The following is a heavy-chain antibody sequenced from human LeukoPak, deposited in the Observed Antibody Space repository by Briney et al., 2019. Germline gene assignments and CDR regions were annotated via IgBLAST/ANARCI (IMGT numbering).Heavy chain of an antibody. Sequence: SETLSLTCTIFGGSFSGYFWTWIRQSPGKGLEWIGEINPSGNTYYNPSLKSRVSMSSDTSKNLFFLKLISVTAADTAVYFCARGSHPNPRAWGRGTLVTVSS. CDR1: GGSFSGYF. V-gene: IGHV4-34*01. CDR2: INPSGNT. J-gene: IGHJ5*02. D-gene: IGHD1-14*01. CDR3: ARGSHPNPRA.